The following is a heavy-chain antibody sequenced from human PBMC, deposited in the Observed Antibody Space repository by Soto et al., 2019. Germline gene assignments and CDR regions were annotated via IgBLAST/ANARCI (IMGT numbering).Heavy chain of an antibody. CDR1: GFTFSSYS. D-gene: IGHD3-10*01. V-gene: IGHV3-21*01. CDR2: ISSSSSYI. J-gene: IGHJ6*02. CDR3: ARDLLVRGVIGYYYDGMDV. Sequence: EVQLVESGGGLVKPGGSLRLSCAASGFTFSSYSMNWVRQAPGKGLEWVSSISSSSSYIYYADSVKGRFTISRDNAKNSLYLQMNSRRAEDTAVYYCARDLLVRGVIGYYYDGMDVWGQGTTVTVSS.